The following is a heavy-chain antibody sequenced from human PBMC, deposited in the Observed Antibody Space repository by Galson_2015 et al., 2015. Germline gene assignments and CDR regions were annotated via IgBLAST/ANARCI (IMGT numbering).Heavy chain of an antibody. CDR2: IYSGGST. CDR1: GFTVSSNY. CDR3: SYSNPYYYYGVGV. J-gene: IGHJ6*02. D-gene: IGHD4-11*01. Sequence: SLRLSCAASGFTVSSNYMSWVRQAPGKGLEWGSVIYSGGSTYYADSVKGRFTISRDNSKNTLYLQMNSLRAEDTAVYYCSYSNPYYYYGVGVWGQGTTVTVSS. V-gene: IGHV3-53*01.